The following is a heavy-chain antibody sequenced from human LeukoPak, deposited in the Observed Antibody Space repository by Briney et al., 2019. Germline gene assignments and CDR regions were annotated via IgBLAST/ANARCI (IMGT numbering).Heavy chain of an antibody. Sequence: SETPSLTCTVSGGSISSYYWSWIRQPAGKGLEWIGRIYTSGSTNYNPSLKSRVTMSVDTSKNQFSLKLSSVTAADTAVYYCARDPGYYYDSSGPYYFDYWGQGTLVTVSS. CDR2: IYTSGST. D-gene: IGHD3-22*01. CDR1: GGSISSYY. J-gene: IGHJ4*02. CDR3: ARDPGYYYDSSGPYYFDY. V-gene: IGHV4-4*07.